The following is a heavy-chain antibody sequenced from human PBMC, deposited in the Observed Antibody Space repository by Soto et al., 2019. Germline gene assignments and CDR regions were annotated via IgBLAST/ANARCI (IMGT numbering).Heavy chain of an antibody. CDR1: GYNFTNYW. V-gene: IGHV5-51*01. J-gene: IGHJ3*02. CDR2: IYPGDSDT. CDR3: GRVGYCSGGSCYRGAFDI. D-gene: IGHD2-15*01. Sequence: EVQLVQSGAEVTKPGESLKISCKGSGYNFTNYWIGWVRQMPGKGLEWMGIIYPGDSDTRYSPSFQGQVIISVDKSIRTAYLQWSSLKASDTAMYYRGRVGYCSGGSCYRGAFDIWGQGTMVTVSS.